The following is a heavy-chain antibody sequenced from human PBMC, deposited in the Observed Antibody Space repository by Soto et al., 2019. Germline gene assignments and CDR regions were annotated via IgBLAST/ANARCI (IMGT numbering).Heavy chain of an antibody. J-gene: IGHJ4*02. CDR1: GFTFSNYV. Sequence: EVQLLESGGGLVQPGGSLRLSCAASGFTFSNYVMTWVRQAPGTGLEWVSSIYGSGGTIYYADSGEGRFTISRDNSKNTLYLQMNSLRAEDTAVYYCAKYKLGATSNLDYLGQGTLVTVSS. CDR3: AKYKLGATSNLDY. CDR2: IYGSGGTI. V-gene: IGHV3-23*01. D-gene: IGHD1-26*01.